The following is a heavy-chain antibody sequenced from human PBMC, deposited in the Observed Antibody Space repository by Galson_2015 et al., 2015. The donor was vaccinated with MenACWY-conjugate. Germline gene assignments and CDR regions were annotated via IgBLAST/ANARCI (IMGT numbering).Heavy chain of an antibody. CDR3: VRGDYCSVSTCYPYNAFEI. Sequence: SLRLSCAASGFTFSSHEMNWVRQAPGKGLEWVSYISTGDSRMFYADSVKGRFTISRDTAKNLLYLQMNSLRAEDTAVYYCVRGDYCSVSTCYPYNAFEIWGQGTLVTVSS. CDR1: GFTFSSHE. J-gene: IGHJ3*02. V-gene: IGHV3-48*03. CDR2: ISTGDSRM. D-gene: IGHD2-15*01.